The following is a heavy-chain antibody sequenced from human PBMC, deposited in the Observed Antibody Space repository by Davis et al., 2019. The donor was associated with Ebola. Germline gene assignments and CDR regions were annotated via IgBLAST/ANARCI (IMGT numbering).Heavy chain of an antibody. CDR1: GFTFSSYE. CDR2: ISSSGSTI. CDR3: LFILAVADSQGT. V-gene: IGHV3-48*03. D-gene: IGHD6-19*01. Sequence: PGGSLRLSCAASGFTFSSYEMNWVRQAPGKGLEWVSYISSSGSTIYYADSVKGRFTISRDNAKNSLYLQMNSLRAEDTAVYYCLFILAVADSQGTGGQGTLVTVSS. J-gene: IGHJ4*02.